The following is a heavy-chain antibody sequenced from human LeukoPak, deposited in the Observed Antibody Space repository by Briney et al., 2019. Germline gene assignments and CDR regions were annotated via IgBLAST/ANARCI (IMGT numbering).Heavy chain of an antibody. D-gene: IGHD1-1*01. V-gene: IGHV4-59*01. CDR3: ARDRGLGTWFDP. Sequence: SETLSLTCTVSGGSIRSYYWSWIRQPPGKGLEWIGYIYYSGSTNYNPSLKSRVTISVDTSKKQFSLKLNSMTAADTAVYYCARDRGLGTWFDPWSQGTLVTVSS. CDR2: IYYSGST. J-gene: IGHJ5*02. CDR1: GGSIRSYY.